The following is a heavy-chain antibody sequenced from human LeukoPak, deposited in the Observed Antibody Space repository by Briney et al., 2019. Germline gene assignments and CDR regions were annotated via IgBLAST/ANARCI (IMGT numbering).Heavy chain of an antibody. CDR3: ARDFYGSGGY. J-gene: IGHJ4*02. D-gene: IGHD3-10*01. V-gene: IGHV1-3*04. CDR2: VNTGNSNT. Sequence: ASVKVSCKASGYTFTSYAIHWVRQAPGQRLEWMGWVNTGNSNTKYSQKLQGRVTMTTDTSTSTAYMELRSLRSDDTAVYYCARDFYGSGGYWGQGTLVTVSS. CDR1: GYTFTSYA.